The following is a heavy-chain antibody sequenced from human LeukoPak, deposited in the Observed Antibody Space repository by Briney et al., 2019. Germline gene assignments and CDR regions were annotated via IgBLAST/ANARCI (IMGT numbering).Heavy chain of an antibody. J-gene: IGHJ4*02. CDR1: GFTFSSYG. D-gene: IGHD5-12*01. CDR2: ISGSGGST. Sequence: GGSLRLSCAASGFTFSSYGMSWDRQAPGKGLEWVSAISGSGGSTYYADSVKGRFTISRDNSKNTLYLQMNSLRAEDTAVYYCAKYETPGDYSGYDWGDYWGQGTLVTVSS. CDR3: AKYETPGDYSGYDWGDY. V-gene: IGHV3-23*01.